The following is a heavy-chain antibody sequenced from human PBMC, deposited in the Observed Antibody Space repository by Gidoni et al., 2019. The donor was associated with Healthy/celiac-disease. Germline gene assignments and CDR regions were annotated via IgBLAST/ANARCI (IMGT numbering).Heavy chain of an antibody. V-gene: IGHV3-23*01. CDR2: ISGSGGST. D-gene: IGHD2-15*01. CDR1: GFTFSSYA. J-gene: IGHJ4*02. CDR3: ANPVVAAPMDSDY. Sequence: EVQLWESGGGLVQPGGSLRLSCADSGFTFSSYAMSWVRQAPGKGLEWVSAISGSGGSTYYADSVKGRFTISRDNSKNTLYLQMNSLRAEDTAVYYCANPVVAAPMDSDYWGQGTLVTVSS.